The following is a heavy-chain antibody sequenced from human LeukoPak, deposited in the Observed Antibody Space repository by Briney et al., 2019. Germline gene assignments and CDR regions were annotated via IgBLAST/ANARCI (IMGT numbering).Heavy chain of an antibody. Sequence: PGGSLTLSCAASGFTFDDYGMSWVRQAQGKGLEWVSGINWNGGSTGYADSVKGRFTISRDNAKNSLYLQMKSLGAEDTALYYCARDSSSSYYYYYYYMDVWGKGTTVTVSS. CDR2: INWNGGST. D-gene: IGHD6-6*01. V-gene: IGHV3-20*04. CDR3: ARDSSSSYYYYYYYMDV. CDR1: GFTFDDYG. J-gene: IGHJ6*03.